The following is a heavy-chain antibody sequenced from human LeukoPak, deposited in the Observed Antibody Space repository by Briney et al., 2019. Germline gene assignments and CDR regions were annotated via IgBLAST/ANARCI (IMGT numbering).Heavy chain of an antibody. J-gene: IGHJ4*02. D-gene: IGHD6-13*01. CDR1: GGSISSYY. V-gene: IGHV4-4*07. Sequence: KPSETLSLSCAVSGGSISSYYWSWIRQPAGKGLERIGRIYTSGSTNYNPSLKSRVTMSVDTSKNQFTLKLSSVTAADTAVYYCARDGEYSSSWYPYYYFDYWGQGTLVTVSS. CDR2: IYTSGST. CDR3: ARDGEYSSSWYPYYYFDY.